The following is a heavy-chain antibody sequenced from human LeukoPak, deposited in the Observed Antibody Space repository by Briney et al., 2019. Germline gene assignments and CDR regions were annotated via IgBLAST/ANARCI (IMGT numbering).Heavy chain of an antibody. D-gene: IGHD5-12*01. Sequence: GGSLRLSCAASGFTFSNSWMSWVRQAPGKGLEWVATIKPDGSAQYYVDSVKGRFTISRDNAKNSLYLQMNSLRAEDTAVYYCARDVSISYWGQGTLVTVSS. CDR1: GFTFSNSW. V-gene: IGHV3-7*01. CDR2: IKPDGSAQ. J-gene: IGHJ4*02. CDR3: ARDVSISY.